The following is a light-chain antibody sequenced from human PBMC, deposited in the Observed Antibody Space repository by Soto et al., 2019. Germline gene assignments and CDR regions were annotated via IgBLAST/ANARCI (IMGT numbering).Light chain of an antibody. CDR1: QSVSSK. J-gene: IGKJ1*01. Sequence: EIVMTQSPATLSVSPGERATLSCRASQSVSSKLVWYQQKPGQAPRLLIYGASTRATGIAARFSGSGSGTEFTLTISSLQSEDFAVYYCQQYNNWPRTFGQGTKVEIK. CDR3: QQYNNWPRT. CDR2: GAS. V-gene: IGKV3-15*01.